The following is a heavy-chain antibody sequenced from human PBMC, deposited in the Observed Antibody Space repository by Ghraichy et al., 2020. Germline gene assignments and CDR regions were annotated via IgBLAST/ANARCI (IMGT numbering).Heavy chain of an antibody. CDR2: IDSSSSTI. V-gene: IGHV3-48*01. CDR1: GFTFSSNG. J-gene: IGHJ4*02. Sequence: GESLNISCAASGFTFSSNGMNWVRQAPGKGLEWVSYIDSSSSTIYHADSVKGRFTISRDNAKNSLYLQMNSLRAEDTAVYYCTSGTGSYYIRYDYWGQGTLVTVSS. D-gene: IGHD1-26*01. CDR3: TSGTGSYYIRYDY.